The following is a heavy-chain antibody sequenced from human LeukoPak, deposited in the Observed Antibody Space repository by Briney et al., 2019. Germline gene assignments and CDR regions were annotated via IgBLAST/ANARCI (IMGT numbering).Heavy chain of an antibody. CDR3: AKQTRDFWSGNHAFDI. V-gene: IGHV3-23*01. CDR1: GFTFSGYA. D-gene: IGHD3-3*01. Sequence: PGGSLRLSCAASGFTFSGYAMSWVRQAPGKGLEWVSAISGSGGSTYYADSVKGRFTISRDNSKNTLYLQMNSLRAEDTAVYYCAKQTRDFWSGNHAFDIWGQGTMVTVSS. CDR2: ISGSGGST. J-gene: IGHJ3*02.